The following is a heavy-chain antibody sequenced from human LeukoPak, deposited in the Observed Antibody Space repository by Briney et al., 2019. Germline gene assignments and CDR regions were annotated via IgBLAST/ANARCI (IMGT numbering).Heavy chain of an antibody. CDR1: GYTFTSYY. CDR3: ARGVHSEWLLYDW. V-gene: IGHV1-46*03. D-gene: IGHD3-3*01. CDR2: INPSGGST. J-gene: IGHJ4*02. Sequence: ASVKVSCKASGYTFTSYYMHWVRQAPGQGLEWMGIINPSGGSTSYARKFQGRVTMTRDTSTSTVYMELSSLRSEDTAVYYCARGVHSEWLLYDWWGQGTLVTVSP.